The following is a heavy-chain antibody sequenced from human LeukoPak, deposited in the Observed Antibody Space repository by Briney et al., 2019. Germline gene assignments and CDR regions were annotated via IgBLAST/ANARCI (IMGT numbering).Heavy chain of an antibody. CDR3: ARGPYFDILTGSAYFDY. CDR2: IIPIFGTA. CDR1: GGTFSSYA. D-gene: IGHD3-9*01. J-gene: IGHJ4*02. V-gene: IGHV1-69*13. Sequence: SVKVSCKASGGTFSSYAISWVRQAPGQGLEWMGGIIPIFGTANYAQKFQGRVTITADESTSTAYMELSSLSSEDTAVYYCARGPYFDILTGSAYFDYWGQGTLVTVSS.